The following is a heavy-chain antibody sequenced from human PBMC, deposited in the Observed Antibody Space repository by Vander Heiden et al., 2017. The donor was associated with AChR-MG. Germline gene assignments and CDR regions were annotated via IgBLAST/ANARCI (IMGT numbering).Heavy chain of an antibody. V-gene: IGHV1-69*01. J-gene: IGHJ5*02. CDR3: ARERRLDCSSTSCYRFDP. D-gene: IGHD2-2*01. Sequence: QAQLVQPGAEVKKPGSSVKVSCKASGGTFSSYAISWVRQAPGQGLEWMGGIIPIFGTANYAQKFQGRVTITADESTSTAYMELSSLRSEDTAVYYCARERRLDCSSTSCYRFDPWGQGTLVTVSS. CDR1: GGTFSSYA. CDR2: IIPIFGTA.